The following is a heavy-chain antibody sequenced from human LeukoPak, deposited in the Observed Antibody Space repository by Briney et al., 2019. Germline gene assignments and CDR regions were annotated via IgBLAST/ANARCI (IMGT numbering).Heavy chain of an antibody. Sequence: AASLRLSSAACGFTFGNYAMSWVRQAPGKVLWWVSAITGSGDATYYADSVKGRFTISRDNSKNTLYVEMNTLRAEDTGVYYCAKWGDYDILTGYYVSDFWGQGTLVTVSS. CDR1: GFTFGNYA. J-gene: IGHJ4*02. V-gene: IGHV3-23*01. CDR3: AKWGDYDILTGYYVSDF. D-gene: IGHD3-9*01. CDR2: ITGSGDAT.